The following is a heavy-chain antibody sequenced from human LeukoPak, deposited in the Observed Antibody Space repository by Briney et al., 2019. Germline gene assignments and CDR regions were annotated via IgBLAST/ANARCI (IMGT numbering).Heavy chain of an antibody. CDR3: ARSSIIAAAGPYYFDY. CDR2: IIPIFGTA. CDR1: GGTFSSYA. J-gene: IGHJ4*02. V-gene: IGHV1-69*06. D-gene: IGHD6-13*01. Sequence: SVKVSCKASGGTFSSYAISWVRQAPGQGLEWMGGIIPIFGTANYAQKSQGRVTITADKSTTTAYMELSSLRSEDTAVYYCARSSIIAAAGPYYFDYWGQGTLVTVSS.